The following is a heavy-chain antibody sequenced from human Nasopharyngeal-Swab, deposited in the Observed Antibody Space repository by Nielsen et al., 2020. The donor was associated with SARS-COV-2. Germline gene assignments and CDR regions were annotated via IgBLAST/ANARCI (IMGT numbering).Heavy chain of an antibody. V-gene: IGHV4-59*11. CDR1: GVSITSQY. CDR2: IIDNSGP. J-gene: IGHJ5*01. CDR3: AKGGATGGFDP. Sequence: AETLSLTCTVSGVSITSQYLSWLRQPPGKGLEWIGYIIDNSGPSYNPSLKSRVTMFMDPSKNQFSLRLRSVTPADTAVYYCAKGGATGGFDPWGQGTLVTVSS.